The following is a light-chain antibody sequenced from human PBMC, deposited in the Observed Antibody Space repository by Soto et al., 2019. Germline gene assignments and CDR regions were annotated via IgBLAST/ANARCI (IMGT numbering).Light chain of an antibody. CDR3: QSYDNMVSPFNYV. CDR2: GNN. J-gene: IGLJ1*01. V-gene: IGLV1-40*01. CDR1: TSNIGSGYD. Sequence: SVLTQPPSVSGAPGQTVTISCTGSTSNIGSGYDVHWYQQPPGAAPKLLIYGNNKRPSGVPDRFSGSKSDTSGSLVITGLQPEDEADYYCQSYDNMVSPFNYVFGTGTKVTVL.